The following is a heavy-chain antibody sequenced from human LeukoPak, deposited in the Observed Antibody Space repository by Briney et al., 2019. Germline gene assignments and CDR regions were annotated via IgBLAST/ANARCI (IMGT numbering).Heavy chain of an antibody. V-gene: IGHV3-53*01. CDR1: GFTVSSNY. Sequence: GGSLRLSCAASGFTVSSNYMSWVRQAPGKGLEWVSVIYSGGSTYYADSVKGRFTISRDNSKNTLYLQMNSLRAEDTAVYYCASRVGPLFYYYYGMDVWGQGTTATVSS. CDR3: ASRVGPLFYYYYGMDV. D-gene: IGHD3-3*01. CDR2: IYSGGST. J-gene: IGHJ6*02.